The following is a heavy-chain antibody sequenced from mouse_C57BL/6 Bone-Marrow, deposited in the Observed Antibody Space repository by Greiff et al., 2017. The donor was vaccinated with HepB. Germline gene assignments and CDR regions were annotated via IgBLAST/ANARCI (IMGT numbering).Heavy chain of an antibody. D-gene: IGHD2-12*01. Sequence: QVQLQQSGAELARPGASVKLSCKASGYTFTSYGISWVKQRTGQGLEWIGEIYPRSGNTYYNEKFKGKATLTADKSSSTAYMELRSLTSEDSAVYFCARSYDAWYFDVWAQGPRSPSPQ. CDR2: IYPRSGNT. CDR3: ARSYDAWYFDV. V-gene: IGHV1-81*01. J-gene: IGHJ1*03. CDR1: GYTFTSYG.